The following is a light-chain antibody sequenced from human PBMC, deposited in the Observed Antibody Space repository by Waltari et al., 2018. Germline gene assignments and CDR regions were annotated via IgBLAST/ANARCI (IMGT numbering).Light chain of an antibody. V-gene: IGKV4-1*01. CDR3: QQYFTFPGT. CDR1: RSIRSSSNYKNF. Sequence: DVVLTQSPDSLSVSLGGRATINCKSSRSIRSSSNYKNFVAWYQHKAGHPPKLLFSWASHRESGVPDRFSASGSGSDFTLSISSLQAEDVAVYFCQQYFTFPGTFGPGTKVDI. CDR2: WAS. J-gene: IGKJ3*01.